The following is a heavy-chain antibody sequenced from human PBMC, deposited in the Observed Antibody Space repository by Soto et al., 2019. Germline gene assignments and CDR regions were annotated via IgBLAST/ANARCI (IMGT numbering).Heavy chain of an antibody. Sequence: EVQLLESGGGLVQPGGSLRLSCAASGFTFSSYAMSWVRQAPGKGLEWVSHITYDGDTTYYADSVKGRFTISRDNSKNTLYLQMSSLRVEDTAIYYCAKTPLHSRAVTPEYYWGQGTLVTVSS. CDR3: AKTPLHSRAVTPEYY. J-gene: IGHJ4*02. CDR2: ITYDGDTT. CDR1: GFTFSSYA. D-gene: IGHD3-10*01. V-gene: IGHV3-23*01.